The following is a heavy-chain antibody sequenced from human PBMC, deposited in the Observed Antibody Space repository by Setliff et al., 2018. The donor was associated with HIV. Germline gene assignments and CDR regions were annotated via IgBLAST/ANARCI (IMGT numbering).Heavy chain of an antibody. CDR1: GTSFTDYF. CDR2: INHSGST. J-gene: IGHJ3*02. CDR3: ARVGYTYGHAHDAFDI. Sequence: PSETLSLTCVVYGTSFTDYFWNWIRQTPGKGLEWIGEINHSGSTNYNPSLKSRVTISVDTSKSQFSLKLTSVTAADTAVYFCARVGYTYGHAHDAFDIWGLGTMVTVSS. V-gene: IGHV4-34*01. D-gene: IGHD5-18*01.